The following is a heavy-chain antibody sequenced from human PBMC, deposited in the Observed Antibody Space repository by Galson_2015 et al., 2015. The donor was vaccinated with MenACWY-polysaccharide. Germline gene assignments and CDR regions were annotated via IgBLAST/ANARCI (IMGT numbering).Heavy chain of an antibody. D-gene: IGHD2-15*01. CDR1: GFTVRTCY. J-gene: IGHJ4*02. V-gene: IGHV3-53*01. Sequence: SLRLSCAVSGFTVRTCYMSWVRQTPAKGLEWVAVLYNGDVTYYADSVKGRFTISRDSSKNSLSLQMNSLRAEDTAVYYCARGPRYTDYSGGQSYFDHWGQGTLVAVSS. CDR3: ARGPRYTDYSGGQSYFDH. CDR2: LYNGDVT.